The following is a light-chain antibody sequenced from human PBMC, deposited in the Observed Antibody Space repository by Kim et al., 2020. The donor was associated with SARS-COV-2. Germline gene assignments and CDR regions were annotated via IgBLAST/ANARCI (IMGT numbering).Light chain of an antibody. J-gene: IGLJ2*01. CDR1: CSRVDDDNY. V-gene: IGLV2-14*03. Sequence: TISVTGTCSRVDDDNYVSWYQQRPXKAPKRMIFDVINWPSGVSNRFSGSKSGNTASMTISGLQTEDEADYYCSSYTSSSSLVVFGGGTQLTVL. CDR3: SSYTSSSSLVV. CDR2: DVI.